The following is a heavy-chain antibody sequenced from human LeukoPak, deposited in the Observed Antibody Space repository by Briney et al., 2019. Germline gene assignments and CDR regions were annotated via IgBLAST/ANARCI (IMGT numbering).Heavy chain of an antibody. J-gene: IGHJ3*01. D-gene: IGHD2-8*01. CDR3: AKDGVKENGIYDAFDV. CDR2: ISGSDHST. Sequence: GGSLILSCAASGFTSGIYAMSWVRQAPGKGLEWVSAISGSDHSTYYADSVKGRFAMSRDNSKNTLYLQMSSLRAEDTAVYYCAKDGVKENGIYDAFDVWGQGAMVTVSS. CDR1: GFTSGIYA. V-gene: IGHV3-23*01.